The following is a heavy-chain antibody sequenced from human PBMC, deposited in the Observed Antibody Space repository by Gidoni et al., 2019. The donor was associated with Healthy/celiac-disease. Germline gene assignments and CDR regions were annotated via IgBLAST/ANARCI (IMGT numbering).Heavy chain of an antibody. V-gene: IGHV3-48*01. CDR1: GFTFSSYS. CDR2: ISSSSSTM. Sequence: EVQLVESGGGLVQPGGSLILSCAASGFTFSSYSMNWVRQAPGKVLEWVSYISSSSSTMYDADSVKGRFSISRDNAKNALDLQMNSLRAEDTAVYYCARDMVQGVIPPDRLYYYYYYGMDVWGQGTTVTVSS. D-gene: IGHD3-10*01. CDR3: ARDMVQGVIPPDRLYYYYYYGMDV. J-gene: IGHJ6*02.